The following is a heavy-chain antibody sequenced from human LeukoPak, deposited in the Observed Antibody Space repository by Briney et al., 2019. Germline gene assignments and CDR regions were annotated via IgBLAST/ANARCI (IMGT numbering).Heavy chain of an antibody. CDR3: AAFTTYYYDSSGYYYHY. Sequence: SVKVSCKASGGTFSSYAISWVRQAPGQGLEWMGGIIPIFGTANYAQKFQGRVTITADESTSTAYMELSSLRSEDTAVYYCAAFTTYYYDSSGYYYHYWGQGTLVTVSP. D-gene: IGHD3-22*01. CDR2: IIPIFGTA. V-gene: IGHV1-69*01. CDR1: GGTFSSYA. J-gene: IGHJ4*02.